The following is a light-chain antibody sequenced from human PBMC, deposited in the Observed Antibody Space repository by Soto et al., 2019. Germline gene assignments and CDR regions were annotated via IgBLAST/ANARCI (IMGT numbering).Light chain of an antibody. Sequence: EIQMTPSPSPPSSSVREKSTHTCPASQSISTWLAWYQQKPGKAPKVLIYDASSLESGVPSRFSGSGSGTEFTLTISSLQPDDFATYYCQQYKNYLTFGPGTKVDIK. CDR1: QSISTW. V-gene: IGKV1-5*01. CDR2: DAS. J-gene: IGKJ3*01. CDR3: QQYKNYLT.